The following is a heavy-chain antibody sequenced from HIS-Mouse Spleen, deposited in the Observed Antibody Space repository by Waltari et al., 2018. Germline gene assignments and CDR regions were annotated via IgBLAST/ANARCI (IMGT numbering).Heavy chain of an antibody. J-gene: IGHJ4*02. Sequence: QVQLQESGPGLVKPSETLSLTCTVSGYSISSGYYWACIRQPPGKGLEWIGSIYHSGSTYYNPSLKSRVTISVDTSKNQFSLKLSSVTAADTAVYYCARDRGSSWYQDYWGQGTLVTVSS. D-gene: IGHD6-13*01. CDR2: IYHSGST. V-gene: IGHV4-38-2*02. CDR3: ARDRGSSWYQDY. CDR1: GYSISSGYY.